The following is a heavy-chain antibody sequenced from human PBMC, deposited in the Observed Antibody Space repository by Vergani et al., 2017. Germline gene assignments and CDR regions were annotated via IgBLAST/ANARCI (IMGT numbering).Heavy chain of an antibody. CDR3: ARQRQSWYGSCQLYFPH. CDR1: GGSISSNSYY. Sequence: QLQLQESGPGLVKPSETLSLTCTVSGGSISSNSYYWGWIRQPPGKGLEWIGTIYYSGSTYYNPSLKSRVTRSVDTSKNQFSLKLSSVTAADTAVDYWARQRQSWYGSCQLYFPHCGECSLVIVSS. CDR2: IYYSGST. D-gene: IGHD6-13*01. J-gene: IGHJ1*01. V-gene: IGHV4-39*01.